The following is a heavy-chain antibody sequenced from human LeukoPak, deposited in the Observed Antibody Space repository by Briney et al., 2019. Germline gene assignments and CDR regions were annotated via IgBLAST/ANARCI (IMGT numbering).Heavy chain of an antibody. CDR3: ATELQGYCTNGVCPHPFDY. D-gene: IGHD2-8*01. V-gene: IGHV1-2*02. CDR1: GYTFTGYY. CDR2: INPNSGGT. Sequence: ASVKVSCKASGYTFTGYYMHWVRQAPGQGLEWMGWINPNSGGTNYAQKFQGRVTMTRNTSISTAYMELSSLRSEDTAVYYCATELQGYCTNGVCPHPFDYWGQGTLVTVSS. J-gene: IGHJ4*02.